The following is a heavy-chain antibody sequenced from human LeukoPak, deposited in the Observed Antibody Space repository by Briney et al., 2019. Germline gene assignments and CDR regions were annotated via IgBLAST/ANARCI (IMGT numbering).Heavy chain of an antibody. D-gene: IGHD6-19*01. CDR3: ARGAVAGTSGSFDY. Sequence: SETLSLTCAVYGGSFSGYYWSWIRRPPGKGLEWIGEINHSGSTNYNPSLKSRVTISVDTSKNQFSLKLGSVTAADTAVYYCARGAVAGTSGSFDYWGQGTLVTVSS. V-gene: IGHV4-34*01. CDR1: GGSFSGYY. CDR2: INHSGST. J-gene: IGHJ4*02.